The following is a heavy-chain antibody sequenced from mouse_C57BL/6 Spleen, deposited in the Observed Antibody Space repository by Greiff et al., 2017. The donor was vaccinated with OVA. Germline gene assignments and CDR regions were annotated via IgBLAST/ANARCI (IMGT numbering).Heavy chain of an antibody. Sequence: QVTLKVSGPGILQSSQTLSLTCSFSGFSLSTSGMGVSWIRQPSGKGLEWLAHIYWDDDKRSNPSLKSRHTISKDTSRNQVFLKITSVDTADTATYYCARIIYYYGSSQYYFDYWGQGTTLTVSS. CDR3: ARIIYYYGSSQYYFDY. V-gene: IGHV8-12*01. D-gene: IGHD1-1*01. J-gene: IGHJ2*01. CDR2: IYWDDDK. CDR1: GFSLSTSGMG.